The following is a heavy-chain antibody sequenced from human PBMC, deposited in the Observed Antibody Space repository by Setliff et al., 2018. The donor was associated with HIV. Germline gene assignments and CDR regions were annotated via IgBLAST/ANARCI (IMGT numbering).Heavy chain of an antibody. CDR3: ARLLRSGYSTTWYEGGAAWWFDP. J-gene: IGHJ5*02. CDR1: GAPFSDYY. Sequence: PSETLSLTCAVYGAPFSDYYWSWIRQPPGKGLEWIGEIFHSGSTTYNPSLKSRVTISVDMSKNQFSLNLSSVTAADTAVYYCARLLRSGYSTTWYEGGAAWWFDPWGQGTLVTVSS. V-gene: IGHV4-34*12. D-gene: IGHD6-13*01. CDR2: IFHSGST.